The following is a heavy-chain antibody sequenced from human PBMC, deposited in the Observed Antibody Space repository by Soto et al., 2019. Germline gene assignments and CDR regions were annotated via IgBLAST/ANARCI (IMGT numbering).Heavy chain of an antibody. CDR2: IGVGSGNR. J-gene: IGHJ4*02. D-gene: IGHD2-8*01. CDR3: AALGVNFDL. V-gene: IGHV1-58*01. CDR1: GFTFTSAA. Sequence: GAPVNVARKSAGFTFTSAAVQWVRQARGQRLEWIGWIGVGSGNRHYAQRFQERVTITRDMSTNTAYMELSSLRSEYTAVYYCAALGVNFDLWGQRNLVIVSS.